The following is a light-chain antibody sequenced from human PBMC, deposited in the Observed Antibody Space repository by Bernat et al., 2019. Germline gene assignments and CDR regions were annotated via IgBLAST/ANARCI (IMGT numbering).Light chain of an antibody. CDR3: QQYDRYPLA. J-gene: IGKJ4*01. V-gene: IGKV1-16*01. CDR1: QDISKY. Sequence: DIQMTQSPSSVSASVGDRVIITCRSTQDISKYLAWFQQKPGKAPKSLIYGASTLYSGVPSRFSGSGSGTDFTLTISSLQPEDLGTYYCQQYDRYPLACGGETKVEVK. CDR2: GAS.